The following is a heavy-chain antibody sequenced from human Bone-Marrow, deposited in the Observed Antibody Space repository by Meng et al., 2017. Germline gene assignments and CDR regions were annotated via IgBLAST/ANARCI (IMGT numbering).Heavy chain of an antibody. CDR2: INHSGST. CDR1: GGSFSGYY. Sequence: QVPLQQWGAGLLKPSETLSLTCAVYGGSFSGYYWSWIRQPPGKGLEWIGEINHSGSTNYNPSLKSRVTISVDTSKNQFSLKLSSVTAADTAVYYCARGPTTMAHDFDYWGQGTLVTVSS. V-gene: IGHV4-34*01. J-gene: IGHJ4*02. D-gene: IGHD4-11*01. CDR3: ARGPTTMAHDFDY.